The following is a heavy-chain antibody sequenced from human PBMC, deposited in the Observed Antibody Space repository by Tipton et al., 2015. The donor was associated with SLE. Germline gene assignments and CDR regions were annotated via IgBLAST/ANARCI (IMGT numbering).Heavy chain of an antibody. V-gene: IGHV3-64*04. CDR3: ARDMGGDHDY. CDR1: GFTFSSYA. Sequence: SLRLSCAASGFTFSSYAMSWVRQAPGKGLEYVSAISSNGGSTYYADSVKGRFTISRDNAKNSLYLQMKSLRAEDTAVYYCARDMGGDHDYWGQGTLVTVSS. D-gene: IGHD2-21*02. J-gene: IGHJ4*02. CDR2: ISSNGGST.